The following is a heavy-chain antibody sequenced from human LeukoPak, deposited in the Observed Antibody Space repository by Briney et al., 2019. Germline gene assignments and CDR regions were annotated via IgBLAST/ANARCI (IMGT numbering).Heavy chain of an antibody. D-gene: IGHD3-22*01. V-gene: IGHV3-23*01. CDR2: ISGSGGST. J-gene: IGHJ5*02. CDR3: ARDHYYDSSGYFP. Sequence: PGGSLRLSCAASGFTFSSFAMSWVRQAPGKGLEWVSAISGSGGSTYYADSVKGRFTISRDNSKNTLYLQMDNLRAEDTAVYYCARDHYYDSSGYFPWGQGTLVTVSS. CDR1: GFTFSSFA.